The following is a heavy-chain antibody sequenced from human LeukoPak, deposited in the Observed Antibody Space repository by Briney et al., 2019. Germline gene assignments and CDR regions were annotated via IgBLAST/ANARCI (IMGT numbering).Heavy chain of an antibody. V-gene: IGHV3-30*18. CDR3: AKGRTVGASYWYFDL. Sequence: PGGSLRLSCAASGFTFSSYGIHWVRQAPGKGLEWVAVISYEGSNKHYADSVKGRFTISRDNSKNTLYLQMNSLRGEDTAVYYCAKGRTVGASYWYFDLWGRGTLVTVSS. CDR2: ISYEGSNK. CDR1: GFTFSSYG. J-gene: IGHJ2*01. D-gene: IGHD1-26*01.